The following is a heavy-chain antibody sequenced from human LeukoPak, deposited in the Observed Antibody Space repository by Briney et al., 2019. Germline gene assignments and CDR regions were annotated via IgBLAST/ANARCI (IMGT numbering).Heavy chain of an antibody. V-gene: IGHV3-30*18. CDR2: ISYDGSNK. Sequence: PGGSLRLSCAASGFTFSSYGMHWVRQAPGKGLEWVAVISYDGSNKYYADSVKGRFTISRDNSKNTLYLQMNSQRAEDTAVYYCAKDLYLTGYSFDYWGQGTLVTVSS. CDR3: AKDLYLTGYSFDY. J-gene: IGHJ4*02. D-gene: IGHD3-9*01. CDR1: GFTFSSYG.